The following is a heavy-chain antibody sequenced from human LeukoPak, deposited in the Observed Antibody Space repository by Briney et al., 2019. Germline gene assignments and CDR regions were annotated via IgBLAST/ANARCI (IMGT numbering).Heavy chain of an antibody. D-gene: IGHD1-14*01. V-gene: IGHV2-70*18. Sequence: TLSLTCTVSGYSISSGYYWGWVRQPPGKALEWLARIDWDDDKYYSTSLKTRLTISKDTSKNQVVLTMTNMDPVDTATYYCARTTYTYYYYGMDVWGQGTTVTVSS. CDR1: GYSISSGYYW. CDR3: ARTTYTYYYYGMDV. CDR2: IDWDDDK. J-gene: IGHJ6*02.